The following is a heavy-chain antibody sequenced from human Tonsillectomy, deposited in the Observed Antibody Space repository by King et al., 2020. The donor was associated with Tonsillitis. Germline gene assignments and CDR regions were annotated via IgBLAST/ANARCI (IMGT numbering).Heavy chain of an antibody. V-gene: IGHV6-1*01. J-gene: IGHJ6*02. CDR1: GDSVSSNSAA. Sequence: QVQLQQSSPGLVKPSQTLSLTCAISGDSVSSNSAAWNWIRQSPSRGLEWLGRTYYRSKWYNDYAVSVKSRISINPDTSKNQFSLQLNSGTPEDTAVYYCARGEVLMVYAFDYYYGLDVWGQGTTVTVSS. CDR2: TYYRSKWYN. D-gene: IGHD2-8*01. CDR3: ARGEVLMVYAFDYYYGLDV.